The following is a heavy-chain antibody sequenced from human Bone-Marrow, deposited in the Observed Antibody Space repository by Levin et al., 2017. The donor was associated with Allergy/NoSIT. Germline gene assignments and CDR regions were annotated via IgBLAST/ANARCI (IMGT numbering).Heavy chain of an antibody. CDR2: IYHNGSS. D-gene: IGHD2-2*01. J-gene: IGHJ5*02. CDR1: GASITSNNW. Sequence: SETLSLTCAVSGASITSNNWWSWVRQPPGKGLECIGVIYHNGSSSYNPSLKSRFTMSVDKSNNPFSLKMTSVTAADTAVYYCARVPGAMLGPTSWFGPWGQGTLVTVSS. CDR3: ARVPGAMLGPTSWFGP. V-gene: IGHV4/OR15-8*01.